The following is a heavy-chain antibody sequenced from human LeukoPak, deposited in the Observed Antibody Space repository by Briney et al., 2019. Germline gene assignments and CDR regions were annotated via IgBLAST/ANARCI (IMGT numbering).Heavy chain of an antibody. CDR2: INHSGST. CDR3: ARVSSNTPQYYYYYYGMDV. D-gene: IGHD4-4*01. Sequence: PSETLSLTCAVSGGSFSGYYWSWIRQPPGKGLEWIGEINHSGSTNYNPSLKSRVTISVDTSKNQFSLKLSSVTAADTAVYYCARVSSNTPQYYYYYYGMDVWGQGTTVTVSS. J-gene: IGHJ6*02. CDR1: GGSFSGYY. V-gene: IGHV4-34*01.